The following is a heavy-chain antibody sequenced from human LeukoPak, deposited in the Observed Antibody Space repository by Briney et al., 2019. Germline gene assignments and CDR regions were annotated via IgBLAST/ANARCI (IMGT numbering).Heavy chain of an antibody. Sequence: PSETLSLTCAVYGGSFSGYYWSWIRQPPGKGLEWIGEINHRGSTNYSPSLKSRVTISVDTSKNQFSLKLSSVTAADTAVYYCARVPRPDIVVVPAAYNWFDPWGQGTLVTVSS. CDR1: GGSFSGYY. CDR2: INHRGST. V-gene: IGHV4-34*01. J-gene: IGHJ5*02. CDR3: ARVPRPDIVVVPAAYNWFDP. D-gene: IGHD2-2*01.